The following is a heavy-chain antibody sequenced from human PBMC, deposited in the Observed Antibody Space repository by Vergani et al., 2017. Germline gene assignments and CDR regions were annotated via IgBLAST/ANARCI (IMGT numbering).Heavy chain of an antibody. CDR3: ARVGWSYYDSSGYYYAPGGWFDP. V-gene: IGHV3-7*01. Sequence: EVQLVESGGGLVQPGGSLRLSCAASGFTFSSYWMSWVRQAPGKGLEWVANIKQDGSEKYYVDSVKGRFTISRDNAKNSLYLQMNSLRAEDTAVYYCARVGWSYYDSSGYYYAPGGWFDPWGQGTLVTVSS. D-gene: IGHD3-22*01. CDR2: IKQDGSEK. J-gene: IGHJ5*02. CDR1: GFTFSSYW.